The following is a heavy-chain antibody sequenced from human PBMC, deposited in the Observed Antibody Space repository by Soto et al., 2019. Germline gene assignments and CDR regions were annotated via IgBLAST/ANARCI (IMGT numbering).Heavy chain of an antibody. CDR3: ATSQKGYNWNYFDH. CDR2: VFYTGFT. CDR1: GASISGSYYY. D-gene: IGHD1-20*01. J-gene: IGHJ4*02. V-gene: IGHV4-39*01. Sequence: SETLSLTCAGSGASISGSYYYWAWLRQSPGKGPEWIGSVFYTGFTSYNPSLESRVSVSVDTSKSQFSLKLSAVTAADTAVYYCATSQKGYNWNYFDHWGQGALVTVSS.